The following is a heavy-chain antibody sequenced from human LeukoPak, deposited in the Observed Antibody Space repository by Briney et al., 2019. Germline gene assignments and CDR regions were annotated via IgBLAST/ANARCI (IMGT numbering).Heavy chain of an antibody. V-gene: IGHV1-69*05. D-gene: IGHD3-22*01. Sequence: APVKVSCKASGGTFSSYAISWVRQAPGQGLEWMGGIIPIFGTANYAQKFQGRVTITTDESTSTAYMELSSLRSEDTAVYYCACSGYYIHYFDYWGQGTLVTVSS. J-gene: IGHJ4*02. CDR3: ACSGYYIHYFDY. CDR1: GGTFSSYA. CDR2: IIPIFGTA.